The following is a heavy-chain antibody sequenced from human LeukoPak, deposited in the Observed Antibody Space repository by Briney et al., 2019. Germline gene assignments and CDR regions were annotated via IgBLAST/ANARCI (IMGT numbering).Heavy chain of an antibody. CDR2: IWFDGSDK. CDR3: ACDYGGNSGVDY. Sequence: GGSLRLSCAASGFTFSSYGMHWVRQAPGKGLEWVTFIWFDGSDKYYADSVKGRFTISRDNSKNTLYLQMNSLRAEDTAVYYCACDYGGNSGVDYWGQGTLVTVSS. D-gene: IGHD4-23*01. J-gene: IGHJ4*02. V-gene: IGHV3-30*02. CDR1: GFTFSSYG.